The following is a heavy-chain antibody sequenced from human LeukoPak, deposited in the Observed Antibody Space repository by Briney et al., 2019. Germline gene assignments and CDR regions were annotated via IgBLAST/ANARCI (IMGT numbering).Heavy chain of an antibody. CDR2: INHSGST. D-gene: IGHD3-10*01. V-gene: IGHV4-34*01. CDR1: GGSFSGYY. J-gene: IGHJ6*03. CDR3: ARDRAYGSGSYYYYYYMDV. Sequence: SETLSLTCAVYGGSFSGYYWSWIRQPPGKGLEWIGEINHSGSTNYNPSLKSRVTISVDTSKNQFSLKLSSVTAADTAVYYCARDRAYGSGSYYYYYYMDVWGKGTTVTISS.